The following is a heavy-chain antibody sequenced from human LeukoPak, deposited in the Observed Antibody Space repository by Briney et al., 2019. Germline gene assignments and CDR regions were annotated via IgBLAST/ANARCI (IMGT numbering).Heavy chain of an antibody. Sequence: GGSLRLSCAASGFTFSTYTMNWVRQAPGKGLEWVSSISGSSGYKYYADSVKGRFTISRDNAKISLYLQMNSLRAEDTAVYYCARDVYCSSATCPFDYWGQGTLVTVSS. CDR2: ISGSSGYK. J-gene: IGHJ4*02. D-gene: IGHD2-2*01. CDR3: ARDVYCSSATCPFDY. CDR1: GFTFSTYT. V-gene: IGHV3-21*01.